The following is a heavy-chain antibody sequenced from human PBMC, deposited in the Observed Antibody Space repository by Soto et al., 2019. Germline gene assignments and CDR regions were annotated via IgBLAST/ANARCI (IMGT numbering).Heavy chain of an antibody. CDR2: IYYSGST. J-gene: IGHJ6*02. V-gene: IGHV4-59*01. CDR1: GGSISSYY. Sequence: SETLSLTCTVSGGSISSYYWSWIRQPPGKGLEWIGYIYYSGSTNYNPSLKSRVTISVDTSKNQFSLKLSSVTAADTAVYYCARAGDTIFGVVTPPYYYGMDVWGQGTTVTVSS. CDR3: ARAGDTIFGVVTPPYYYGMDV. D-gene: IGHD3-3*01.